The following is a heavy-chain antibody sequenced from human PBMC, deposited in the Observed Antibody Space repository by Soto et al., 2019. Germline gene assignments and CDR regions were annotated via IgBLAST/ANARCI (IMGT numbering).Heavy chain of an antibody. J-gene: IGHJ4*02. CDR3: ARSSITPRLLMYPFDY. CDR2: IYYDGNT. CDR1: DCSITSSSQY. D-gene: IGHD6-6*01. V-gene: IGHV4-39*01. Sequence: SETLSLTCTVSDCSITSSSQYWGWIRQHPRKGMECIGNIYYDGNTYYKPSLKSRVTISLDTSKNQFSLRLNFVPAADTFLFYCARSSITPRLLMYPFDYWGQGTLVTVSS.